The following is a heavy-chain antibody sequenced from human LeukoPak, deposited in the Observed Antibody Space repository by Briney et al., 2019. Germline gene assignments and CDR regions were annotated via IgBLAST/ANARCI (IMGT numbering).Heavy chain of an antibody. Sequence: PGRPLRLSCAATVFTFSSYGMHRVRQAPGKGLQWVAVIWYDGSNKYYADSVKGRFTISRDNSKNTLYLQMNSLRAEDTAVYYCAIDHYGDYGGYWGQGTLVTVSS. CDR2: IWYDGSNK. CDR3: AIDHYGDYGGY. CDR1: VFTFSSYG. V-gene: IGHV3-33*01. D-gene: IGHD4-17*01. J-gene: IGHJ4*02.